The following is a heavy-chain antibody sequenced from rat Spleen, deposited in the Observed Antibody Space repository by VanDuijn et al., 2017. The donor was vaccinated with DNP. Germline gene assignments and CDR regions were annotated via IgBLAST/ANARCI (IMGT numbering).Heavy chain of an antibody. J-gene: IGHJ3*01. V-gene: IGHV5S23*01. CDR3: ATQGYYDGSYYPFAY. Sequence: EVQLVESGGGLVQPGNSLKLSCAASGFTFRDYDMAWVRQAPTKGLEWVASINPDGGSTHYRDSVKGRFTISRDNTENTVYLQMNSLISEDTATYYCATQGYYDGSYYPFAYWGQGTLVTVSS. CDR1: GFTFRDYD. D-gene: IGHD1-12*02. CDR2: INPDGGST.